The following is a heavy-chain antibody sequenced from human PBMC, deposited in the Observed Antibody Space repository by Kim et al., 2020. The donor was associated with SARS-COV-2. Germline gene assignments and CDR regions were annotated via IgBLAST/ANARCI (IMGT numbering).Heavy chain of an antibody. Sequence: GGSLRLSCAASGFTFSSYGMHWVRQAPGKGLEWVAVISYDGSNKYYADSVKGRFTISRDNSKNTLYLQMNSLRAEDTAVYYCAKDRSPYYFDYWGQGTLV. D-gene: IGHD3-16*02. CDR1: GFTFSSYG. J-gene: IGHJ4*02. CDR2: ISYDGSNK. CDR3: AKDRSPYYFDY. V-gene: IGHV3-30*18.